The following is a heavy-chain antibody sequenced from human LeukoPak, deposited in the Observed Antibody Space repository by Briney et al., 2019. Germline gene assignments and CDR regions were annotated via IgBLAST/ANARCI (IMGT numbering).Heavy chain of an antibody. Sequence: SVKVSRKASGGTFSSYATSWVRQAPGQGLEWMGGIIPIFGTANYAQKFQGRVTITADESTSTAYMELSSLRSEDTAVYYCARSTTVTPYYFDYWGQGTLVTVSS. J-gene: IGHJ4*02. CDR1: GGTFSSYA. CDR2: IIPIFGTA. D-gene: IGHD4-17*01. CDR3: ARSTTVTPYYFDY. V-gene: IGHV1-69*13.